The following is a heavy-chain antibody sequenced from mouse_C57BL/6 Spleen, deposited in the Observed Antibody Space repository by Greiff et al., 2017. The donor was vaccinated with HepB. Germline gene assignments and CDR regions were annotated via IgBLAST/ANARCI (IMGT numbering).Heavy chain of an antibody. V-gene: IGHV1-5*01. J-gene: IGHJ2*01. D-gene: IGHD3-3*01. CDR2: IYPGNSDT. CDR1: GYTFTSYW. Sequence: EVQLQQSGTVLARPGASVKMSCKTSGYTFTSYWMHWVKQRPGQGLEWIGAIYPGNSDTSYNQKFKGKAKLTAVTSASTAYMELSSLTNEDSAVYYCTRKGGLWDRYFDYWGQGTTLTVSS. CDR3: TRKGGLWDRYFDY.